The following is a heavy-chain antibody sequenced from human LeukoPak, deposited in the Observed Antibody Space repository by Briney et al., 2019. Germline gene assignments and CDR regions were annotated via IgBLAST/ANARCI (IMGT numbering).Heavy chain of an antibody. V-gene: IGHV4-34*01. CDR2: INHSGST. J-gene: IGHJ4*02. CDR1: GGSFSGYY. Sequence: SETLSLTCAVYGGSFSGYYWSWIRQPPGKGLEWIGEINHSGSTNYNPSLKSRVTISVDTSKNQFSLKLSSVTAADTAVYYCATQSHIAAAGSWVYYFDYWGQGTLVTVSS. D-gene: IGHD6-13*01. CDR3: ATQSHIAAAGSWVYYFDY.